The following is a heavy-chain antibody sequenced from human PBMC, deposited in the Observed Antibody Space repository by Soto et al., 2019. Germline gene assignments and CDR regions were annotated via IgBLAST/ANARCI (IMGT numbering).Heavy chain of an antibody. CDR2: IYYSGST. CDR1: GGSISSSSYY. J-gene: IGHJ4*02. CDR3: ARHKPTGGVMVVAATLISAGKIFDY. D-gene: IGHD2-15*01. V-gene: IGHV4-39*01. Sequence: QLQLQESGPGLVKPSETLSLTCTVSGGSISSSSYYWGWIRQPPGKGLEWIGSIYYSGSTYYNPSLKSRVTISVDTSKNQFSLKLSSVTAADTAVYYCARHKPTGGVMVVAATLISAGKIFDYWGQGTLVTVSS.